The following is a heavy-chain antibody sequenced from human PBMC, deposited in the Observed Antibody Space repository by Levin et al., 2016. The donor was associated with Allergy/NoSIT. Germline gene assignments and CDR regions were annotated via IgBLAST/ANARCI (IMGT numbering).Heavy chain of an antibody. CDR1: GGSITRSYYF. Sequence: SETLSLTCSVSGGSITRSYYFWGWIRQPPGKGLEWIGSISYSGTTYHNPSLNSRVTTSVDTSKSQFSLKLTSVTAADTAVYYCATGVTGEVDYWGQGTLVTVSS. V-gene: IGHV4-39*01. CDR3: ATGVTGEVDY. J-gene: IGHJ4*02. D-gene: IGHD2-21*02. CDR2: ISYSGTT.